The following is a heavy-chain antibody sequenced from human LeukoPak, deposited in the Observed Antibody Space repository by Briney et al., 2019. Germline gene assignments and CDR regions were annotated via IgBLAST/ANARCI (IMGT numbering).Heavy chain of an antibody. Sequence: GGSLRLSCAASGFTFSSYGMHWVRQAPGKGLEWVAVVWYDGSNKYYADSVKGRFTISRDNSKNTLYLQMNSLRAEDTAVYYCAKSGTTVTTPDYSGQGTLVTVSS. D-gene: IGHD4-17*01. CDR2: VWYDGSNK. J-gene: IGHJ4*02. CDR1: GFTFSSYG. CDR3: AKSGTTVTTPDY. V-gene: IGHV3-33*06.